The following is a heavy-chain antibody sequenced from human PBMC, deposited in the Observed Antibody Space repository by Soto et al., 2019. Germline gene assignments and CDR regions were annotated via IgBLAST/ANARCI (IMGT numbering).Heavy chain of an antibody. V-gene: IGHV1-69*08. Sequence: QVQLVQSGAELMKPGSSVNVSCRASGDTFSSYTVNWVRQAPGRGLEWMGRSIPVLGTTDYAQKFKGRVTITADKSSNIVYMELSSLRSEDTAVYYCARRRYCGYDCYHKHYYGMDVWGQGTTVTVAS. D-gene: IGHD2-21*02. CDR2: SIPVLGTT. J-gene: IGHJ6*02. CDR1: GDTFSSYT. CDR3: ARRRYCGYDCYHKHYYGMDV.